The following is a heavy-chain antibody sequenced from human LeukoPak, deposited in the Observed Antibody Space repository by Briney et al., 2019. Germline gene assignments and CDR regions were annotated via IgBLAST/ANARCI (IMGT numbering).Heavy chain of an antibody. J-gene: IGHJ4*02. CDR1: GGSFSGYY. Sequence: SETLSLTCAVYGGSFSGYYWSWIRQPPGKGLEWIGEINHSGSTNYNPSLNSRVTISVDTSKNQFSLKLSSVTAADTAVYYCARFGHGDPSHYWGQGTLVSVSS. CDR3: ARFGHGDPSHY. CDR2: INHSGST. V-gene: IGHV4-34*01. D-gene: IGHD4-17*01.